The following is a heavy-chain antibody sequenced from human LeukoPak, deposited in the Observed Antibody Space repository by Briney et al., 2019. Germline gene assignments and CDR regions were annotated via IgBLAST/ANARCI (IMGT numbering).Heavy chain of an antibody. J-gene: IGHJ3*02. CDR1: GYTFTSYD. V-gene: IGHV1-8*01. CDR2: MNPNSGNT. Sequence: ASVKVSCKASGYTFTSYDINWVRQAPGQGLEWMGWMNPNSGNTGYAQKLQGRDTMTRNTSISTAYMELSSLRSEDTAVYYCARVYIVGARDAFDIWGQGTMVTVSS. D-gene: IGHD1-26*01. CDR3: ARVYIVGARDAFDI.